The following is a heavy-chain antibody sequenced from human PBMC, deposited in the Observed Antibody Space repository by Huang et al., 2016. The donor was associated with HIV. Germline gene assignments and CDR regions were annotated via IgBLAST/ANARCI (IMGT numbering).Heavy chain of an antibody. Sequence: VESGGRPVQPGGSIRLSCVGSTFTFGAYWMSWVRQPPGKGLEWVANIKQDESEKYYVDSVKGRFNISRDNAKKVLFLEMDALRVEDTAIYFCATKTAGMDIWGQGTTVIVSS. CDR3: ATKTAGMDI. J-gene: IGHJ6*02. CDR1: TFTFGAYW. CDR2: IKQDESEK. V-gene: IGHV3-7*01.